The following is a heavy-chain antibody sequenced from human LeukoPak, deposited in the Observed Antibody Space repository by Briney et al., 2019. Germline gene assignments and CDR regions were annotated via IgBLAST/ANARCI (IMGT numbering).Heavy chain of an antibody. CDR2: IYYSGST. J-gene: IGHJ4*02. V-gene: IGHV4-59*01. CDR3: ARDRYYGSGSYYN. Sequence: ASETLSLTCTVSGGSISNKYWSWIRQPPGKRLEWIGYIYYSGSTNYNPSLKSRVTILVDTSKNQVSLKLSSVTAADTAVYYCARDRYYGSGSYYNWGQGTLVNVSS. CDR1: GGSISNKY. D-gene: IGHD3-10*01.